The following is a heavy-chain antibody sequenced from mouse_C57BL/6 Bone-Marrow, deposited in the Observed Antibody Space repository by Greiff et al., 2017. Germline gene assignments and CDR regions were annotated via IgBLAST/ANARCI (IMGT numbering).Heavy chain of an antibody. Sequence: QVQLKQPGAELVKPGASVKLSCKASGYTFTSYWMHWVKQRPGRGLEWIGRIDPNSGGTKYNEKFKSKATLTVDKPSSTAYMQLSSLTSEDSAVYYCARLWLREGYFDYWGQGTTLTVSS. V-gene: IGHV1-72*01. CDR3: ARLWLREGYFDY. J-gene: IGHJ2*01. CDR2: IDPNSGGT. CDR1: GYTFTSYW. D-gene: IGHD2-2*01.